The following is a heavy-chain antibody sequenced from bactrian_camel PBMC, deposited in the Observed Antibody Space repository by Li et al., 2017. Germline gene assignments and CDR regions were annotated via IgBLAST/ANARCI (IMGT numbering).Heavy chain of an antibody. J-gene: IGHJ4*01. CDR1: EYTASTYC. CDR3: AADFRTVVAGCTFYDYTY. CDR2: IYTGGGNT. D-gene: IGHD6*01. V-gene: IGHV3S1*01. Sequence: VQLVESGGGSVQAGGSLRLSCAASEYTASTYCLAWFRQAPGKERARVAAIYTGGGNTLYADSVKGRFTISRDTAKNTMYLQMNSLTPDDSAMYYCAADFRTVVAGCTFYDYTYWGRGTQVTVS.